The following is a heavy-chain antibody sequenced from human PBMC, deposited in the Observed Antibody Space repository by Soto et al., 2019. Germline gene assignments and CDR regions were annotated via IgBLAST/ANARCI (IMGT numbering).Heavy chain of an antibody. CDR1: GFTFSSYW. CDR2: IKQDGSEK. Sequence: GGSLRLSCAASGFTFSSYWMSWVRQAPGKGLEWVANIKQDGSEKYYVDSVKGRFTISRDNAKNSLYLQMNSLRAEDTAVYYCARRRGEGFLEWLLPFDYWGQGTLVTVSS. D-gene: IGHD3-3*01. J-gene: IGHJ4*02. CDR3: ARRRGEGFLEWLLPFDY. V-gene: IGHV3-7*01.